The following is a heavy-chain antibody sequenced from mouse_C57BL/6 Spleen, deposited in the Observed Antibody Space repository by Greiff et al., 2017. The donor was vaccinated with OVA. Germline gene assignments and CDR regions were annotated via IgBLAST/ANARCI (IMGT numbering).Heavy chain of an antibody. Sequence: QVQLQQSGAELVRPGASVKLSCKASGYTFTDYYINWVKQRPGQGLEWIARIYPGSGNTYYNEKFKGKATLTAEKSSSTAYMQLSSLTSEDSAVYFCARRGTAQADYAMDYWGQGTSVTVSS. CDR1: GYTFTDYY. CDR2: IYPGSGNT. V-gene: IGHV1-76*01. J-gene: IGHJ4*01. D-gene: IGHD3-2*02. CDR3: ARRGTAQADYAMDY.